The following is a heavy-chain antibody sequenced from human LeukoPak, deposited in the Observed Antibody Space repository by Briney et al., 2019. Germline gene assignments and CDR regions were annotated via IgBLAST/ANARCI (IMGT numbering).Heavy chain of an antibody. D-gene: IGHD1-26*01. CDR2: IYHSGST. J-gene: IGHJ3*02. CDR1: GYSISSGYY. Sequence: SETLSLTCTGSGYSISSGYYWGWIRQPPGKGLEWIGTIYHSGSTYYNPSLKSRVTISVDTSKNQFYLKLRSVTAPDTAVYSCEREDDGDAVGANPGGAFDIWGQGTMVTVS. V-gene: IGHV4-38-2*02. CDR3: EREDDGDAVGANPGGAFDI.